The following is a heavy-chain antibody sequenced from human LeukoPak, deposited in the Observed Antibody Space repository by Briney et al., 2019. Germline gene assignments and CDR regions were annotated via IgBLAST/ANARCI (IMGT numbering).Heavy chain of an antibody. CDR3: ASTPYYGSGTVMDV. J-gene: IGHJ6*02. Sequence: SETLSLTCTVSGGSISSYYWSWIRQPPGKGLEWIGYIYYSGSTNYNPSLKSRVTISVDTSKNQFSLKLSSVTAAGTAVYYCASTPYYGSGTVMDVWGQGTTVTVSS. CDR1: GGSISSYY. D-gene: IGHD3-10*01. CDR2: IYYSGST. V-gene: IGHV4-59*08.